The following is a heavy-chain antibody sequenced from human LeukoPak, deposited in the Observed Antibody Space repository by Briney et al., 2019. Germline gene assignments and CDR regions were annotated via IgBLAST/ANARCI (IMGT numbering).Heavy chain of an antibody. D-gene: IGHD6-19*01. Sequence: SETLSLTCTVSGGSISSGGYYWTWIRQPAGKGLEWIGRIYSSGSTNYNPSLKSRVTMSVDTSKTQFSLKLSSVTAADTAVYYCAGRIAVAGFDYWGQGTLVTVSS. CDR2: IYSSGST. CDR3: AGRIAVAGFDY. CDR1: GGSISSGGYY. V-gene: IGHV4-61*02. J-gene: IGHJ4*02.